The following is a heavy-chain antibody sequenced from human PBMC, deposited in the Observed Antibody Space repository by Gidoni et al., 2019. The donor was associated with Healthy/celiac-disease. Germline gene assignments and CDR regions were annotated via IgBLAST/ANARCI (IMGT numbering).Heavy chain of an antibody. CDR1: GFTFRRYW. CDR2: IKQDGSEK. D-gene: IGHD3-22*01. CDR3: ARDWGYYYDSSGYFSAGDDAFDI. V-gene: IGHV3-7*05. J-gene: IGHJ3*02. Sequence: EVQLVESGGGLVQPGGSLLLSCAASGFTFRRYWLSWVRQAPGKGLVWVANIKQDGSEKYYVDSVKGRFTISRDNAKNSLYLQMNSLRAEDTAVYYCARDWGYYYDSSGYFSAGDDAFDIWGQGTMVTVSS.